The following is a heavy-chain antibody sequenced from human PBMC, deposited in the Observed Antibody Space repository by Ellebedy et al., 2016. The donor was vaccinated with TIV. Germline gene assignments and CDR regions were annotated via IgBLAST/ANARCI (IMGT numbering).Heavy chain of an antibody. V-gene: IGHV4-59*01. Sequence: MPSETLSLTCNVSGGSISTFYWRWIRQPPGKGLEFIGYIYYIGITNYNPSLESRVAISIDTSENQFSLRLSSVTAADTAVYYCAAYYGGRFDYWGQGTLVTVSS. CDR1: GGSISTFY. J-gene: IGHJ4*02. CDR2: IYYIGIT. D-gene: IGHD4-23*01. CDR3: AAYYGGRFDY.